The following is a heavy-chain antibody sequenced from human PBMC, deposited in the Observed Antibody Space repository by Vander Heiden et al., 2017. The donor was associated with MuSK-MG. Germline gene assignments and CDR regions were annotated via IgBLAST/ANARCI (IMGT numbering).Heavy chain of an antibody. CDR2: ISYDGSNK. Sequence: QVQLVESGGGVVQPGRSLRLSCAASGFTFGSYGMHWVGQAPGKGLDGVAVISYDGSNKYYADSVKGRFTISRDNSKNTLYLQMNSLRAEDTAVYYCAKTFCGGDCYSGARDAFDIWGQGTMVTVSS. CDR3: AKTFCGGDCYSGARDAFDI. CDR1: GFTFGSYG. D-gene: IGHD2-21*01. J-gene: IGHJ3*02. V-gene: IGHV3-30*18.